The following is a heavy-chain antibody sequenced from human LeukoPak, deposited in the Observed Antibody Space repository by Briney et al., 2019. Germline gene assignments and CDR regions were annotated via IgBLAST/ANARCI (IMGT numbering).Heavy chain of an antibody. J-gene: IGHJ5*02. Sequence: MSSETLSLTCTASGGSISSYYWSWIRQPAGKGLEWIGRIYTSGSTNYNPSLKSRVTISVDTSKNQFSLKLSSVTAADTAVYYCARVKIVVVPAATYNWFDPWGQGTLVTVSS. CDR2: IYTSGST. D-gene: IGHD2-2*01. CDR3: ARVKIVVVPAATYNWFDP. V-gene: IGHV4-4*07. CDR1: GGSISSYY.